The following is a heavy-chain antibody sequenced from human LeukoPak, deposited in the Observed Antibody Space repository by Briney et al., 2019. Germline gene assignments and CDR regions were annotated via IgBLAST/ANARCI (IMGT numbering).Heavy chain of an antibody. CDR3: AKDIKWDYGDYYFDY. CDR1: GFTFDDYA. Sequence: GGSLRLSCAASGFTFDDYAMHWVRHAPGKGLEWVSGISWNSGSIGCADSVKGRFTISRDNAKNSLYLQMNSLRAEDTALYYCAKDIKWDYGDYYFDYWGQGTLVTVSS. D-gene: IGHD4-17*01. V-gene: IGHV3-9*01. CDR2: ISWNSGSI. J-gene: IGHJ4*02.